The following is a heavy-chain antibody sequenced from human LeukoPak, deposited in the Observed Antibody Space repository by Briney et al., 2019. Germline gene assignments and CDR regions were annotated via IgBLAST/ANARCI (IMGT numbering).Heavy chain of an antibody. J-gene: IGHJ4*02. CDR1: GGSFSGYY. D-gene: IGHD6-6*01. V-gene: IGHV4-34*01. CDR3: ARDRISSPPRYFDY. CDR2: INHSGST. Sequence: PSETLSLTCAGYGGSFSGYYWSWIRQPPGKGLEWIGEINHSGSTNHNPSLKSRVTISVDTSKNQFSLKLSSVTAADTAVYYCARDRISSPPRYFDYWGQGTLVTVSS.